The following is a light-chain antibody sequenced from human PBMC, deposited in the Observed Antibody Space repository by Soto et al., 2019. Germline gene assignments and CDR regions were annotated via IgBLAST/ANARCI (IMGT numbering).Light chain of an antibody. CDR2: DAS. Sequence: DIQMTQSPSSLSASVGDRVTITCQASQDISHYLNWYQQKPGQAPKLLIYDASNLETGVPSRFSGSGSGTDFTFTISSLQPEDIATYYCQQYDNLPTRGFGPGTKVDIK. CDR3: QQYDNLPTRG. J-gene: IGKJ3*01. CDR1: QDISHY. V-gene: IGKV1-33*01.